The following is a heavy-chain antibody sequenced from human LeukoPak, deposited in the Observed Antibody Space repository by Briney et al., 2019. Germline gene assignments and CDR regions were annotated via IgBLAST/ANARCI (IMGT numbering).Heavy chain of an antibody. Sequence: SETLSLTCTVSGGSISSSSYYWGWIRQPPGKGLEWIGSIYNSGSTYYNPSLKSRLTISVDTSKNQFSLKLTSVTAADTAVYYCARGRGVTYYYDSSGYFAFDYWGQGTLVTVSS. CDR2: IYNSGST. D-gene: IGHD3-22*01. CDR3: ARGRGVTYYYDSSGYFAFDY. V-gene: IGHV4-39*01. CDR1: GGSISSSSYY. J-gene: IGHJ4*02.